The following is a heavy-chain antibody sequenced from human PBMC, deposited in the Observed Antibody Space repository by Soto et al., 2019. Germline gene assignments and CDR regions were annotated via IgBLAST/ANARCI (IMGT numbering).Heavy chain of an antibody. D-gene: IGHD6-13*01. CDR2: IYYSGST. CDR3: ARDFPITPSGSWYGFYYGMDV. J-gene: IGHJ6*02. V-gene: IGHV4-30-4*01. CDR1: GGSISSGDYY. Sequence: TLSLTFTVPGGSISSGDYYWSWIRQPPGKGLEWIGYIYYSGSTYYNPSLNSRVTISVDTSKNQFSLKLSSVTVADTAVYYCARDFPITPSGSWYGFYYGMDVWGQGTTVTVSS.